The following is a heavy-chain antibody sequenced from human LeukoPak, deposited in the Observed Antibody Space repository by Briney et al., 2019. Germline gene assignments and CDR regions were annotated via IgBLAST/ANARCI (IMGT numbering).Heavy chain of an antibody. CDR3: ASDVYGANHFDN. Sequence: GGSLRLSCAASGFTFSSYGMRLVRQAPGNGLEWGAVIWYDGSNKYYADSVKCRFIVYRANSQTALYLQMNSLRAEDTAVYYCASDVYGANHFDNWGQGTLVTVSS. CDR2: IWYDGSNK. V-gene: IGHV3-33*01. D-gene: IGHD4-17*01. J-gene: IGHJ4*02. CDR1: GFTFSSYG.